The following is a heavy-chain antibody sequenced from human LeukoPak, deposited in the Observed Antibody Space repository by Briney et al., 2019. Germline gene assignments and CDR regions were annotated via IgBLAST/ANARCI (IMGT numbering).Heavy chain of an antibody. J-gene: IGHJ4*02. CDR2: TYFRSKWYN. CDR3: ARTYGGNCDY. V-gene: IGHV6-1*01. Sequence: SQTLSLTCAISGDSVSSSDAAWNWIRQSPSRGFEWLGRTYFRSKWYNDYAASVKSRITVNPDTSKNHFSLQLRSVTPEDTAVYHCARTYGGNCDYWGQGTLVTVSS. CDR1: GDSVSSSDAA. D-gene: IGHD4-23*01.